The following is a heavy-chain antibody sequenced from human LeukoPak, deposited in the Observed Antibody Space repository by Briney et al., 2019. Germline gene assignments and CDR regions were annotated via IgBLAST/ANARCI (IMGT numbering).Heavy chain of an antibody. D-gene: IGHD1-26*01. CDR1: GFTFSSYG. J-gene: IGHJ4*02. V-gene: IGHV3-30*02. CDR3: AKDTVSEGATAEFDY. Sequence: GGSLRLSCAASGFTFSSYGMHWVRQAPGKGLEWVAFIRYDGSNKYYADSVKGRFTISRDNSKNTLYLQMNSLRAEDTAVYYCAKDTVSEGATAEFDYWGQGTLVTVSS. CDR2: IRYDGSNK.